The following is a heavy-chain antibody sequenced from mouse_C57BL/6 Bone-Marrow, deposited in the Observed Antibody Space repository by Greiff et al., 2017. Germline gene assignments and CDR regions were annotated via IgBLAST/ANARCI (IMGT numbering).Heavy chain of an antibody. V-gene: IGHV3-6*01. CDR2: ISYDGSN. Sequence: EVKLMESGPGLVKPSQSLSLTCSVTGYSITSGYYWNWIRQFPGNKLEWMGYISYDGSNNYNPSLKNRISITRDTSKNQFFLKLNSVTTEDTATYYCARERLPPMDYWGQGTSVTVSS. D-gene: IGHD1-2*01. CDR1: GYSITSGYY. CDR3: ARERLPPMDY. J-gene: IGHJ4*01.